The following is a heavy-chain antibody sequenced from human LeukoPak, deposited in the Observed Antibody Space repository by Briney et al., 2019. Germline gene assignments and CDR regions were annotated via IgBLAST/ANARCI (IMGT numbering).Heavy chain of an antibody. Sequence: PGGSLRLSCAASGFTFSSYGMHWVRRAPGKGLEWVAVISYDGSNKYYADSVKGRFTISRDNSKNTLYLQMNSLRAEDTAVYYCAKDRDGAFDIWGQGTMVTVSS. J-gene: IGHJ3*02. V-gene: IGHV3-30*18. CDR1: GFTFSSYG. CDR2: ISYDGSNK. D-gene: IGHD3-10*01. CDR3: AKDRDGAFDI.